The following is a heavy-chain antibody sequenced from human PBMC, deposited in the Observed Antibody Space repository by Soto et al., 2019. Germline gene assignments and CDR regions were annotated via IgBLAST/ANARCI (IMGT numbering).Heavy chain of an antibody. V-gene: IGHV1-3*01. Sequence: ASVKVSCKASGYTFTNYAIHWVRQAPGQRLEWMGWINAGNGNSKCSQKFQDRVTLTRDTSATTVYMDLSSLRSDDTAVYYCARESSMVGLDPWGQGTLVTV. CDR2: INAGNGNS. CDR1: GYTFTNYA. CDR3: ARESSMVGLDP. D-gene: IGHD3-10*02. J-gene: IGHJ5*02.